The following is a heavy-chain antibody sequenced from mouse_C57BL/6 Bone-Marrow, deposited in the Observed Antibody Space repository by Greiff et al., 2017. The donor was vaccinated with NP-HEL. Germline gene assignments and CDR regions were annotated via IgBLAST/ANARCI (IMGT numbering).Heavy chain of an antibody. D-gene: IGHD2-3*01. Sequence: QVQLKESGPELVKPGASVKISCKASGYAFSSSWMNWVKQRPGKGLEWIGRIYPGDGDTNYNGKFKGKATLTADKSSSTAYMQLSSLTSEDSAVYFCARSILAYAMDYWGQGTSVTVSS. V-gene: IGHV1-82*01. CDR3: ARSILAYAMDY. CDR1: GYAFSSSW. CDR2: IYPGDGDT. J-gene: IGHJ4*01.